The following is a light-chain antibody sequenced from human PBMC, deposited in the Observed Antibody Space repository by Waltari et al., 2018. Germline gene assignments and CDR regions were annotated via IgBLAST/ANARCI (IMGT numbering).Light chain of an antibody. CDR1: SSNIGAGSD. CDR2: SNN. Sequence: QSGLTQPPSVSGAPGQRVTISCPGSSSNIGAGSDVHWYQLLPGAAPKLLIYSNNSRPSGGPDRFSGSKSGTSASLAITGLQAEDEADYYCQSYDSSLIASVFGGGTKLSVL. V-gene: IGLV1-40*01. CDR3: QSYDSSLIASV. J-gene: IGLJ2*01.